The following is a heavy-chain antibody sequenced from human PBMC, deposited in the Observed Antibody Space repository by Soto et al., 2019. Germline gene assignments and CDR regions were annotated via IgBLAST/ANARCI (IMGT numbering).Heavy chain of an antibody. J-gene: IGHJ4*02. Sequence: EVQLVESGGGLVQPGGSLRLSCAASGFTVSSNYMSWVRQAPGKGLEWVSVIYSGGSTYYADSVKGSFTISRDNSKNTLYLQMNSLRAEDTAVYYCARGRDCSGGSCYLVWGQGTLVTVSS. CDR3: ARGRDCSGGSCYLV. CDR2: IYSGGST. CDR1: GFTVSSNY. V-gene: IGHV3-66*01. D-gene: IGHD2-15*01.